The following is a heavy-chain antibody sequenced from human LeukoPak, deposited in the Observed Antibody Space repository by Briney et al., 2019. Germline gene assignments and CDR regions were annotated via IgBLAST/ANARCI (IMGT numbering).Heavy chain of an antibody. D-gene: IGHD3-10*01. J-gene: IGHJ6*04. CDR1: GFTFSSYA. CDR2: ISYDGSNK. V-gene: IGHV3-30*04. Sequence: GRSLRLSCAASGFTFSSYAMHWVRQAPGKGLEWVAVISYDGSNKYYADSVKGRFTISRDSSKNTLYLQMNSLRAEDTAVYYCARVLGLLWFGESFYGMDVWGKGTTVTVSP. CDR3: ARVLGLLWFGESFYGMDV.